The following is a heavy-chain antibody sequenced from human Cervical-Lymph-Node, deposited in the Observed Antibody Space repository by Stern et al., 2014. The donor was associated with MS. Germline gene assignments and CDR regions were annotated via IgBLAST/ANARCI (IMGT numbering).Heavy chain of an antibody. J-gene: IGHJ4*02. V-gene: IGHV2-70*11. CDR2: IDWDDEK. D-gene: IGHD2-2*01. Sequence: ESGPALVKPTQTLTLTCTFSGFSLSSHGMCVSWIRQSPGKALEWLARIDWDDEKYYSTSLKTRLTISKDTCRNHVVLTVGNMDPVDSATYYCAHGSTSCYWADSWGQGTLVTVSS. CDR3: AHGSTSCYWADS. CDR1: GFSLSSHGMC.